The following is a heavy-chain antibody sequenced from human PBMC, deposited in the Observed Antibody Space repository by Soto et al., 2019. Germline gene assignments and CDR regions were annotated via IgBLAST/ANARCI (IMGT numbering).Heavy chain of an antibody. D-gene: IGHD2-21*02. CDR2: IYYTGTT. CDR1: GGSISGSIYY. V-gene: IGHV4-39*01. CDR3: ATTADH. J-gene: IGHJ4*02. Sequence: QLQMQESGPGLVRPSETLSLTCTVSGGSISGSIYYWAWIRQPPGKGLEWIGSIYYTGTTYYSPSVRSRVAMSVDTFNNQFFLTLTSVTAADTAVYYCATTADHWGQGTLVTVSS.